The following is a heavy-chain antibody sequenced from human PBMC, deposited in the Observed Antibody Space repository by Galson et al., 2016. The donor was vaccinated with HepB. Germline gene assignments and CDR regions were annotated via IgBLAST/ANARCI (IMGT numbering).Heavy chain of an antibody. CDR1: GFTFSSYA. CDR2: ISGSGGST. V-gene: IGHV3-23*01. J-gene: IGHJ6*02. CDR3: TKAGSPGYYYGMDV. D-gene: IGHD6-13*01. Sequence: SLILSCAASGFTFSSYAMSWVRQAPGKGLEWVSAISGSGGSTYYADSVKGRFTISRDNSKNTLYLQMNSLRAEDTAVYYCTKAGSPGYYYGMDVWGQGTTVTVSS.